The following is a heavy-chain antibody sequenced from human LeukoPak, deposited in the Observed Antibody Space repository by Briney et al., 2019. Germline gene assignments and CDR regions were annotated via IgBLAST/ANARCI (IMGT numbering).Heavy chain of an antibody. CDR3: AKASSGDGSGPSG. CDR2: ISYDGSNK. Sequence: PGGSLRLSCAASGFSFSSYGMHWVRLAPGKGLEWVAVISYDGSNKYYADSVKGRFTISRDNSKNTLYLQMNSLRAEDTAVYYCAKASSGDGSGPSGWGQGTLVTVSS. J-gene: IGHJ4*02. CDR1: GFSFSSYG. D-gene: IGHD3-10*01. V-gene: IGHV3-30*18.